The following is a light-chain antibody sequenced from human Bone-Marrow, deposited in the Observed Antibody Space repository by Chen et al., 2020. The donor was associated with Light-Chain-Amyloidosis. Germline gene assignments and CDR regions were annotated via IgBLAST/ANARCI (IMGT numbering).Light chain of an antibody. J-gene: IGLJ2*01. CDR3: SSYTSATTDVI. Sequence: QSALTQPASVSGSPWQSITITCTGTSRDIGTFDYVSWSQQHPGKAPQLIIFEVSNRPSGVSDRFSGLKSGNTASLTISGLQPVDEADFYCSSYTSATTDVIFGGGTKLTVL. CDR2: EVS. CDR1: SRDIGTFDY. V-gene: IGLV2-14*01.